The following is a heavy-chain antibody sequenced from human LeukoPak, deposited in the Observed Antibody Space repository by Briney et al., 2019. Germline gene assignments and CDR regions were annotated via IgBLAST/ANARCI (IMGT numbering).Heavy chain of an antibody. CDR1: GFRFSNYW. CDR2: IKQDGSQK. V-gene: IGHV3-7*01. CDR3: ARVQGYYFDY. Sequence: GGSLRLSCAASGFRFSNYWMSWVRQAPGKGLEWVANIKQDGSQKYYVDSVKGRFTFSRDNARNSVYLQMNSLTAEDTAVYYCARVQGYYFDYWGQGTLVTVSS. J-gene: IGHJ4*02.